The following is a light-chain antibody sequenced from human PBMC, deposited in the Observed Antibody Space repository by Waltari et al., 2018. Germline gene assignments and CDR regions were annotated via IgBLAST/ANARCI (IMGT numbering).Light chain of an antibody. V-gene: IGKV3-20*01. CDR3: QKYVNLPAT. CDR1: QRVGWF. Sequence: EIVLTQSPSTLSLSPGERATLSCRASQRVGWFLAWYQQKPSQAPRLLIYHASIRATGIPDRFSGSGSGTDFSLTISGLEPEDFAVYYCQKYVNLPATFGQGTKVEIK. J-gene: IGKJ1*01. CDR2: HAS.